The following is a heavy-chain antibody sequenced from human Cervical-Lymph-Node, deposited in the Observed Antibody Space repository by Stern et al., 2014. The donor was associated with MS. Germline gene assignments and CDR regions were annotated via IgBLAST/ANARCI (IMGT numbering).Heavy chain of an antibody. D-gene: IGHD6-6*01. J-gene: IGHJ2*01. CDR1: GGTFRNHA. CDR3: ARVWERIATRPRYWYFDL. Sequence: QVQLVQSGAEVKKPGSSVKVSCKASGGTFRNHAMSWVRQAPGQGLEWMGGIIPSLGTTKYSQKLQGRVTITADESTSTAYMELSSLTSEDTAMYYCARVWERIATRPRYWYFDLWGRGTLVTVSP. V-gene: IGHV1-69*01. CDR2: IIPSLGTT.